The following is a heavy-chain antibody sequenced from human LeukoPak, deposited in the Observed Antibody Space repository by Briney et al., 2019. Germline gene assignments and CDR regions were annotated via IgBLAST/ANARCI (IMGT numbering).Heavy chain of an antibody. CDR2: IKEDGSEK. CDR3: ARGSGRYYVY. Sequence: GGSLRLSCAAPVFTFSSNWMSWVRQAPGKGLEWVANIKEDGSEKYYVDSVKGRFTISRDNAKNSLYLQMNSLRAEDTAVYYCARGSGRYYVYWGQGTLVTVSS. J-gene: IGHJ4*02. D-gene: IGHD1-26*01. CDR1: VFTFSSNW. V-gene: IGHV3-7*04.